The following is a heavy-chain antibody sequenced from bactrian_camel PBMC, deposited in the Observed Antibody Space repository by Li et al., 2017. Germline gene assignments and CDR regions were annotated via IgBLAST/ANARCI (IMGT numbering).Heavy chain of an antibody. J-gene: IGHJ4*01. V-gene: IGHV3S67*01. CDR1: GFAFNTWC. CDR2: IDNDLST. Sequence: QLVESGGGSVDAGGSLTLSCAASGFAFNTWCMGWFRQAPGKQREGVAVIDNDLSTEYADSVMGRFTISKDTVKNTLYLQMNSLKDEDTAMYYCAANYCPLVGPLMDYEYHNRGQGTQVTVS. CDR3: AANYCPLVGPLMDYEYHN. D-gene: IGHD4*01.